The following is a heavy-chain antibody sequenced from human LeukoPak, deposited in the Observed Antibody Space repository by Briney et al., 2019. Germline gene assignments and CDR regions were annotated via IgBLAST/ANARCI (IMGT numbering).Heavy chain of an antibody. J-gene: IGHJ4*02. V-gene: IGHV4-4*02. CDR1: GGSVSSNNW. CDR3: ARVTGEYATVTDY. CDR2: IYHSGST. D-gene: IGHD4-17*01. Sequence: PSETLSLTCAVSGGSVSSNNWWSWVRQPPGKGLEWIGEIYHSGSTNFNPSLESRVSMSIDTSKNQFSLNLTSVTAADTAMYYCARVTGEYATVTDYWGQGTLVIVSS.